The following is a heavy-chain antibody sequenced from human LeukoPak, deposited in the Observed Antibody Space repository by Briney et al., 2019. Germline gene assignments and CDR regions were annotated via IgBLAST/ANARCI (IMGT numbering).Heavy chain of an antibody. Sequence: PSETLSLTCTVSGGSISSSSYYWGWIRQSPGKGLEWIGSIYYSGSTYYNPSLKSRVTISVDTSKNQFSLKLSSVTAADTAVYYCARPRPGSGSYYYYYYMDVWGKGTTVTVSS. J-gene: IGHJ6*03. CDR2: IYYSGST. CDR3: ARPRPGSGSYYYYYYMDV. D-gene: IGHD3-10*01. CDR1: GGSISSSSYY. V-gene: IGHV4-39*01.